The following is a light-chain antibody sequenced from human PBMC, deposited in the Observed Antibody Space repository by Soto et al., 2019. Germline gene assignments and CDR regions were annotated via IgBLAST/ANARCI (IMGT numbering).Light chain of an antibody. V-gene: IGLV4-69*01. J-gene: IGLJ2*01. Sequence: QLVLTQSPSASASLGASFKLTCTLSSGHSSYAIAWHQQQPEKGPRYLMKLSSDGSHSKGDGIPDRFSGSSSGAERYLTISSLQSEDEADYYCQTWDTGARVVFGGGTQLTVL. CDR1: SGHSSYA. CDR3: QTWDTGARVV. CDR2: LSSDGSH.